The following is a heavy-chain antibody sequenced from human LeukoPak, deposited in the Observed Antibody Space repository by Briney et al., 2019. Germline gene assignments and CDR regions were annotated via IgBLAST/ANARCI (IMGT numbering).Heavy chain of an antibody. CDR2: IKQDGSEK. V-gene: IGHV3-7*01. CDR1: GFTFSSYW. CDR3: ARDRQRITIFGVVIGVGASDI. J-gene: IGHJ3*02. Sequence: GGSLRLSCAASGFTFSSYWMSWVRQAPGKGLEWVANIKQDGSEKYYVDSVKGRFTISRDNAKNSLYLQMNSLRAEDTAVYYCARDRQRITIFGVVIGVGASDIWGQGTMVTASS. D-gene: IGHD3-3*01.